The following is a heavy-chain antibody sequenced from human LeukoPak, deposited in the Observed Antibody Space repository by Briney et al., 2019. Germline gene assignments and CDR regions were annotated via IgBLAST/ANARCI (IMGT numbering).Heavy chain of an antibody. Sequence: GGSLRLSCAASGFTFSSYGMHWVRQAPGKGLEWVAVISYDGSNKYYADSVKGRFTISRDNSKNTLYLQMNSLRAEDTAVYYCAKDGSMATTPFDYWGQGTLVTVSS. J-gene: IGHJ4*02. V-gene: IGHV3-30*18. CDR3: AKDGSMATTPFDY. CDR1: GFTFSSYG. CDR2: ISYDGSNK. D-gene: IGHD5-24*01.